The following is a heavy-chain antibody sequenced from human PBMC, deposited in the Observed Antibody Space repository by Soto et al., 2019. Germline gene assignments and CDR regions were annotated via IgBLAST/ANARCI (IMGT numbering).Heavy chain of an antibody. V-gene: IGHV4-59*01. D-gene: IGHD3-16*01. Sequence: QVQLQESGPRLVKPSETLSITCTVSGDSISTYYWTWIRQPPGKGLEWIGYIYNSASTKYNPSLRGRVTIFGDTSKNQFSLKLSFVTAADTAVYYCARGRFDYIWGSPAPYLDYWGQGALFTVSS. CDR3: ARGRFDYIWGSPAPYLDY. J-gene: IGHJ4*02. CDR1: GDSISTYY. CDR2: IYNSAST.